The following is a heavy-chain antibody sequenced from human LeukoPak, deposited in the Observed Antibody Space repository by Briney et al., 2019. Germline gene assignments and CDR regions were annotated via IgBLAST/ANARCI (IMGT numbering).Heavy chain of an antibody. CDR2: IKQSGTDK. V-gene: IGHV3-7*01. J-gene: IGHJ5*02. D-gene: IGHD1-26*01. CDR3: VRWVGAADL. CDR1: GFNISNYW. Sequence: GGSLRLSCVTSGFNISNYWMAWVRQTPGTGLEWVANIKQSGTDKFYVDSVKGRFTISRDNAKNSLFLQMNSLRVEDTALYYCVRWVGAADLWGQGTLVTVSS.